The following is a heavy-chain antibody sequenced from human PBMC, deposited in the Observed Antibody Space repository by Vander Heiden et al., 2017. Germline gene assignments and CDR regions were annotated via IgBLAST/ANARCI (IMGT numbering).Heavy chain of an antibody. V-gene: IGHV1-46*01. J-gene: IGHJ6*02. CDR2: INPSGGST. CDR3: ARDCIGPACMDV. Sequence: QVQLVQSGAEVKKPGASVKVSCQASGYTFTSYYMHWVRQAPGQGLEGMGIINPSGGSTSYAQKFQGRVTMTRDTSTSTVYMELSSLRSEDTAVYYCARDCIGPACMDVWGQGTTVTVSS. CDR1: GYTFTSYY. D-gene: IGHD2-15*01.